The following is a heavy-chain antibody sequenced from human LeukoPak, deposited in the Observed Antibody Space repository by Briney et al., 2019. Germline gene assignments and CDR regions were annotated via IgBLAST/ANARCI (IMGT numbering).Heavy chain of an antibody. Sequence: PSETLSLTCTVSAGSISSYYWSRIRQPPGKGLEWIGYIYYSGSTNYNPSLKSRVTISVDTSKNQFSLNLSSVTAADTAVYYCARVSFSRYYYYMDVWGKGTTVTVSS. CDR3: ARVSFSRYYYYMDV. CDR2: IYYSGST. CDR1: AGSISSYY. J-gene: IGHJ6*03. V-gene: IGHV4-59*01.